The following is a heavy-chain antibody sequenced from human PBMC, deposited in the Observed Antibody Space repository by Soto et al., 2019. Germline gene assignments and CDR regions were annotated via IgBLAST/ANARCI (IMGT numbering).Heavy chain of an antibody. CDR3: GVGYCSGGSCPAGSYYYYGMDV. V-gene: IGHV1-24*01. D-gene: IGHD2-15*01. CDR2: FDPEDGET. CDR1: GYTLTELS. Sequence: VASVKVSCKVSGYTLTELSMHWVRQAPGKGLEWMGGFDPEDGETIYAQKFQGRVTMTEDTSTDTAYMELSSLRSEDTAVYYCGVGYCSGGSCPAGSYYYYGMDVWGQGTMVTVSS. J-gene: IGHJ6*02.